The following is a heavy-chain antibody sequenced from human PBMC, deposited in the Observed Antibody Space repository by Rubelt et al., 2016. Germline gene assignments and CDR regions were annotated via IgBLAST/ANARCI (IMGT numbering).Heavy chain of an antibody. CDR1: GFTFRNYW. Sequence: EVQLVESGGGLVQPGGSLRLSCVASGFTFRNYWMTWVRQAPGKGPEWVASMKQDGTQKYFVDSVQGRFTISRDNSENALFLQMNSLRAEETAVYYCARDWYNWNDVDALEVWGTGTMVTVSS. CDR2: MKQDGTQK. CDR3: ARDWYNWNDVDALEV. D-gene: IGHD1-20*01. V-gene: IGHV3-7*01. J-gene: IGHJ3*01.